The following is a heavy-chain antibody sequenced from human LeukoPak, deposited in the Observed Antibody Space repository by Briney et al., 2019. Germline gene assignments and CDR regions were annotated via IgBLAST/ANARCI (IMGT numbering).Heavy chain of an antibody. CDR2: ISSTSTYI. CDR3: MRDGEYSTGWYQY. Sequence: GGSLRLSCAASGFTFSSYSMNWLRQPPGKGLEWVSSISSTSTYISYADSVKGRFTISRDNAKNSLYLQMNSLRAEDTAVYYCMRDGEYSTGWYQYWGQGTLVTVSS. J-gene: IGHJ4*02. V-gene: IGHV3-21*01. CDR1: GFTFSSYS. D-gene: IGHD6-19*01.